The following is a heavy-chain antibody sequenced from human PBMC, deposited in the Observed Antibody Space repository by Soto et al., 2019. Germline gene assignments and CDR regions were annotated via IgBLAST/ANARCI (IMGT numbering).Heavy chain of an antibody. CDR1: GGSFSGYY. D-gene: IGHD3-16*01. Sequence: SETLSLTCAVYGGSFSGYYWSWIRQPPGKGLEWIGEINHSGSTNYNPSLKSRVTISVDTSKNQLSLKLSSVTAADTAVYYCARRYDYVWGSRPFDYWGQGTLVTVSS. J-gene: IGHJ4*02. V-gene: IGHV4-34*01. CDR2: INHSGST. CDR3: ARRYDYVWGSRPFDY.